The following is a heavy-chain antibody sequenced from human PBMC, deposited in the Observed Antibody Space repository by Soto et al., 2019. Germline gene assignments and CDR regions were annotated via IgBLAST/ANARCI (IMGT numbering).Heavy chain of an antibody. D-gene: IGHD1-1*01. Sequence: SLTLSLTCSVSVGSSSSSNWWSFVRQPPGKGLEWIGEIYHSGSTNYNPSLKSRVTISVDKSKNQFSLKLSSVTAADTAVYYCARADWNDVFDYWGQGTLVTVSS. CDR3: ARADWNDVFDY. J-gene: IGHJ4*02. CDR1: VGSSSSSNW. CDR2: IYHSGST. V-gene: IGHV4-4*02.